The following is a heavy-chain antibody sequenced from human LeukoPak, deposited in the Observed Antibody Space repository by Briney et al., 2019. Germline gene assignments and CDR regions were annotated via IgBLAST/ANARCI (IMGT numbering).Heavy chain of an antibody. J-gene: IGHJ6*03. Sequence: ASVKVSCKASGYTFTSYDINWVRQAPGQGLERMGWMNPKSGNTGYAQKFQGRVTITRNTSISTAYMELSSLRSEDTAAYYCARGVSTTIFGVVIPYYYYYMDVWGKGTTVTVSS. V-gene: IGHV1-8*03. D-gene: IGHD3-3*01. CDR1: GYTFTSYD. CDR3: ARGVSTTIFGVVIPYYYYYMDV. CDR2: MNPKSGNT.